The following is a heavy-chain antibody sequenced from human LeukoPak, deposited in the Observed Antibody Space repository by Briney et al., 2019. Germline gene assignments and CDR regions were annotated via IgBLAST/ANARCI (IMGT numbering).Heavy chain of an antibody. V-gene: IGHV3-73*01. D-gene: IGHD5-18*01. J-gene: IGHJ5*02. CDR3: TRPSPGYSYGQA. Sequence: GGSLKLSCAASGFTFSGSAMHWVRQASGKGLEWVGRIRSKANSYAAAYAASVKGRFTISRDDSKNTAYLQMNSLKTEDTAVYYCTRPSPGYSYGQAWGQGTLVTVSS. CDR2: IRSKANSYAA. CDR1: GFTFSGSA.